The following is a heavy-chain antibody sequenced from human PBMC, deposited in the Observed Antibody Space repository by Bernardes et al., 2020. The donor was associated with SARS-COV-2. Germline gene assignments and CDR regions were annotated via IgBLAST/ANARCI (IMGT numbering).Heavy chain of an antibody. D-gene: IGHD4-17*01. CDR2: VNPNSGNT. Sequence: ASAKVSCKASGYTFTNCDINWVRQATGQGLEWMGWVNPNSGNTGYAQKFQGRVAMTRNTSISTAYMELSSLRSEDTAVYFCARQAYGTTWFDPWGQGTLVTVSS. CDR1: GYTFTNCD. V-gene: IGHV1-8*01. J-gene: IGHJ5*02. CDR3: ARQAYGTTWFDP.